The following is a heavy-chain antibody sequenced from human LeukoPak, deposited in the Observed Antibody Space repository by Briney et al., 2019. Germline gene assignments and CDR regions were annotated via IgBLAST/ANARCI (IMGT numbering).Heavy chain of an antibody. J-gene: IGHJ6*02. CDR1: GGTFTSYA. CDR3: ARVGRTVAGHYYYYGMDV. V-gene: IGHV1-69*04. D-gene: IGHD6-19*01. CDR2: IIPILGIA. Sequence: SVKVSCKASGGTFTSYAISGVRQAPGQGLEWMGRIIPILGIANYAQKFQGRVTITADKSTSTAYMELSSLRSEDTAVYYCARVGRTVAGHYYYYGMDVWGQGTTVTVSS.